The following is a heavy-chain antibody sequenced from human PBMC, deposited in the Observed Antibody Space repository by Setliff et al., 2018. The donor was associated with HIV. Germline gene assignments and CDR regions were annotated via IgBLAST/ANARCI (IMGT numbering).Heavy chain of an antibody. V-gene: IGHV3-66*02. CDR1: GLTVSGNY. J-gene: IGHJ3*02. Sequence: GGSLRLSCTASGLTVSGNYMGWVRQAPGEGLEWVSLVFRDDNTYNADSVKGRFTISRDSSKNTLYLQMNSLRGDDTAVYYCATSSRGWGQGAFDIWGQGTMVTVSS. CDR2: VFRDDNT. D-gene: IGHD6-19*01. CDR3: ATSSRGWGQGAFDI.